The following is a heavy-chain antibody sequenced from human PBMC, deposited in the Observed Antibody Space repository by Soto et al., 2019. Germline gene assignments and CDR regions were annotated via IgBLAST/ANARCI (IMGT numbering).Heavy chain of an antibody. Sequence: EVQLLESGGGLVQPGGSLRLSCAASGFTFSSYAMSWVRQTPGKGLEWVSGISGGGGNTYYADSVTGRFTISRDNSRNTPYLQMNSLRAADTAIYYCAKDRGAGGRFSGIAVAGIPSWGQGTLVTVSS. CDR1: GFTFSSYA. CDR2: ISGGGGNT. D-gene: IGHD6-19*01. V-gene: IGHV3-23*01. CDR3: AKDRGAGGRFSGIAVAGIPS. J-gene: IGHJ5*02.